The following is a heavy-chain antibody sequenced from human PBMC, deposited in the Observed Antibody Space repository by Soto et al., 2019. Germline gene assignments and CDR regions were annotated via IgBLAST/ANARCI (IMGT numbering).Heavy chain of an antibody. D-gene: IGHD2-2*01. CDR1: GFTFRAYY. Sequence: GGSMRVCWGASGFTFRAYYMHLVSQAPGKGLEWVALISSDGNNKYYANSVKGRFTISRHNSKNTLDLQMNSLRVEDTAVYYCAKDGCSTNSCSTLYYYYDMDVWGQGTTVTVSS. J-gene: IGHJ6*02. V-gene: IGHV3-30*18. CDR2: ISSDGNNK. CDR3: AKDGCSTNSCSTLYYYYDMDV.